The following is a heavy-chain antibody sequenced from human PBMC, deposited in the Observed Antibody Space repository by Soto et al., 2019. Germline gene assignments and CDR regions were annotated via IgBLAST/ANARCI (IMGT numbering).Heavy chain of an antibody. Sequence: GTSVKVSCEASGGTFSSYAISWVRESAGQGLEWMGGIIPIFGTANYAQKFQGRVTITADKSTSTAYMELSSLRSEDTAVYYCAMGPGGYDWVFDYWGQGTLVTVSS. CDR1: GGTFSSYA. CDR2: IIPIFGTA. D-gene: IGHD5-12*01. V-gene: IGHV1-69*06. CDR3: AMGPGGYDWVFDY. J-gene: IGHJ4*02.